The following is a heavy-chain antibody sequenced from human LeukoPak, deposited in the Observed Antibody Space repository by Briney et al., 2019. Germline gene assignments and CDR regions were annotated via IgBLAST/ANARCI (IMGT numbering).Heavy chain of an antibody. CDR2: IYASGST. D-gene: IGHD3-22*01. J-gene: IGHJ6*03. Sequence: SETLSLTCTVSGVSISTYYWSWMRQPAGKGLEWIGRIYASGSTNYNPSLKSRVTMSLDTSKNQFSLKLSSVTAADTAVYYCARCGHYYEIISGGYYMDVWGKGTTVTVSS. CDR3: ARCGHYYEIISGGYYMDV. V-gene: IGHV4-4*07. CDR1: GVSISTYY.